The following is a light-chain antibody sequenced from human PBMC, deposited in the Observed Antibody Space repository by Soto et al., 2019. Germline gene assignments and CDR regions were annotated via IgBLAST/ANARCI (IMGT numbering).Light chain of an antibody. Sequence: EIVFSQSPFTLSLSPGEEATLSCRASQSVTTRYLAWYQQKPGQAPRLLMYGASNRATGIPDRFSGSGSGTDFTLTISSLQAEDVAVYYCQQYYTTPRTFGHGTKVDI. CDR2: GAS. CDR1: QSVTTRY. CDR3: QQYYTTPRT. J-gene: IGKJ1*01. V-gene: IGKV3-20*01.